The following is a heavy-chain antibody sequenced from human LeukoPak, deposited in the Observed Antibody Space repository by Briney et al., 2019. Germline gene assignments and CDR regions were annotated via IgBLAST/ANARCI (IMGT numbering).Heavy chain of an antibody. V-gene: IGHV4-59*01. J-gene: IGHJ4*02. CDR2: IYHSGST. D-gene: IGHD1-1*01. CDR3: ARDVTTAFDY. Sequence: SETLSLTCTVPGGSISSYYWTWVRQPPGKGLEWIGYIYHSGSTNYNPSLESRVTISIDTSKNQFSLKLSSVTAADTAVYYCARDVTTAFDYWGQGTLVTVSS. CDR1: GGSISSYY.